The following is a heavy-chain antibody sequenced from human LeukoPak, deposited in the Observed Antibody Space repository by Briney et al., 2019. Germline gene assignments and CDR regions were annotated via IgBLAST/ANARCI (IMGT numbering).Heavy chain of an antibody. D-gene: IGHD6-25*01. CDR3: ARVGVSDIAAYYFDY. J-gene: IGHJ4*02. CDR2: ISAYNGNT. V-gene: IGHV1-18*01. CDR1: GYTFTSYG. Sequence: ASVKVSCKASGYTFTSYGISWVRQAPGQGLEWMGWISAYNGNTNYAQKLQGRVTMTTDTSTSTAYMELSSLRSEDTAVYYCARVGVSDIAAYYFDYWGQGTLVTVSS.